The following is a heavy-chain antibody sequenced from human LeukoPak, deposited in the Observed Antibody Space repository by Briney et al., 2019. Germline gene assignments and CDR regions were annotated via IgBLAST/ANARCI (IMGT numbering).Heavy chain of an antibody. Sequence: GGSLRLSCAASGFTFSSYAMHWVRQAPGKGLEWVAVVSYDGSNKYYADSVKGRFTISRDNSKNTLYLQMSSLRVDDTAVYYCARDLGGYYPLDDAFDIWGQGTMVTVSS. CDR1: GFTFSSYA. D-gene: IGHD3-22*01. V-gene: IGHV3-30*04. J-gene: IGHJ3*02. CDR2: VSYDGSNK. CDR3: ARDLGGYYPLDDAFDI.